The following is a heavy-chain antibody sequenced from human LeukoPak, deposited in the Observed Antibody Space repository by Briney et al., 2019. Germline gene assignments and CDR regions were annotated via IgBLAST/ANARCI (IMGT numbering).Heavy chain of an antibody. V-gene: IGHV4-4*02. CDR2: IYHSGST. CDR1: GGSISSSNW. J-gene: IGHJ4*02. CDR3: ARVGLGGPLDY. Sequence: SETLSLTCAVSGGSISSSNWWSWVRQPPGKGLEWIGEIYHSGSTNYNPSLKSRVTISVDTSKNQFSLKLSSVTAADTAVYYCARVGLGGPLDYWGQGTLVTVSS. D-gene: IGHD3-10*01.